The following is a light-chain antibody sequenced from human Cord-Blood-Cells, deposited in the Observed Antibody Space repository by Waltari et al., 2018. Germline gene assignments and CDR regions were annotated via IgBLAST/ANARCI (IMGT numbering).Light chain of an antibody. CDR1: SLRSYY. V-gene: IGLV3-19*01. CDR3: NSRDSSGNHWV. J-gene: IGLJ3*02. Sequence: SSELTQDPAVSVALGQTVRITCQGDSLRSYYASWYQQKPGQATVLVIYGKNNRPSGVPDRFSCSSSGNTASLTITGAQAEDEAEYYCNSRDSSGNHWVFGGGTKLTVL. CDR2: GKN.